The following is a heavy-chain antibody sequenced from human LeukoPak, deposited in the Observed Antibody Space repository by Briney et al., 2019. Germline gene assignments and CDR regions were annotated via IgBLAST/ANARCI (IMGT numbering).Heavy chain of an antibody. Sequence: SETLSLTCSVSGGSISNADYYWGWIRQAPGKGLEWIGSIFYGERNHYNPSLKSRATMSVDTSKNQFSRKLTSVTAADAAMYYCARQLPTAAADTRGYFKYRGQGAVVTVSS. D-gene: IGHD6-13*01. V-gene: IGHV4-39*01. CDR1: GGSISNADYY. CDR2: IFYGERN. CDR3: ARQLPTAAADTRGYFKY. J-gene: IGHJ4*01.